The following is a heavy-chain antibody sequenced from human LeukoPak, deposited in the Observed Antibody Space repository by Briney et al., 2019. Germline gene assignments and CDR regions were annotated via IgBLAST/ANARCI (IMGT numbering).Heavy chain of an antibody. CDR3: AMIEQVVSNVEGGY. D-gene: IGHD6-6*01. V-gene: IGHV3-7*02. CDR2: IKQDGSMK. J-gene: IGHJ4*02. CDR1: GYTFANYE. Sequence: ASVRVSCKASGYTFANYEINWVRQASGQGLEWVANIKQDGSMKGYVDSVKGRFTISRDNAKNSLYLQMNSLRADDTAVYFCAMIEQVVSNVEGGYWGQGTLVTVSS.